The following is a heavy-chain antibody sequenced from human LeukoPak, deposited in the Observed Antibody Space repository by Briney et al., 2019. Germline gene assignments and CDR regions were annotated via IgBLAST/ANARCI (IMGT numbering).Heavy chain of an antibody. V-gene: IGHV3-74*01. Sequence: GGSLRLSCAASGFTFSRHWMHWVRQVPGKGLVWVSRIKTDGSTTTYADSVKGRFTISRDNAKNTPYLQMNSLRAEDTAMYYCARENRLAGDYWGQGTLVTVSS. CDR3: ARENRLAGDY. CDR1: GFTFSRHW. D-gene: IGHD2-21*01. CDR2: IKTDGSTT. J-gene: IGHJ4*02.